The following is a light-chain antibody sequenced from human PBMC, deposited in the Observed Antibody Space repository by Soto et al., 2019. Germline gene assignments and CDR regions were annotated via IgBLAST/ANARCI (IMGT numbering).Light chain of an antibody. V-gene: IGKV1-9*01. CDR1: QGISGY. J-gene: IGKJ3*01. CDR3: QQRFT. Sequence: DIQLTQSPSFLSASVGDRVTITCRASQGISGYLAWYQQQPGKAPNLLIYATSTLQTRVPSRFSGSGSGADFTLTISSLQPEYFATYYCQQRFTFGPGTKVDIK. CDR2: ATS.